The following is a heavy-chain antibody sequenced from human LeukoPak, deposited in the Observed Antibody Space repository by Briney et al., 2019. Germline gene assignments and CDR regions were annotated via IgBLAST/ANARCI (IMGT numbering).Heavy chain of an antibody. D-gene: IGHD2-2*01. CDR2: IWYDGSNK. CDR3: VSGYCSSINCPVEDWLGV. Sequence: GRSLRLSCAASGFTFSSYGMHWVRQAPGKGLEWVAVIWYDGSNKYYADSVKGRFTISRDNSKNTLYLQMNSLRVEDTAVYYCVSGYCSSINCPVEDWLGVWGKGTTVTVSS. CDR1: GFTFSSYG. V-gene: IGHV3-33*01. J-gene: IGHJ6*04.